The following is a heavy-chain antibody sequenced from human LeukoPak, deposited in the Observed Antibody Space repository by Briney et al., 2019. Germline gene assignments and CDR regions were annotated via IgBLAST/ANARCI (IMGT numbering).Heavy chain of an antibody. V-gene: IGHV4-39*07. CDR3: ARVFDS. Sequence: PSETLSLTCTVSGGSVSTSDYYWGWIRQSPVKGLEWIGDVFYTGKTNYNPSLRGRATISIDTSKNQFSLKLTYVTAADTAVYYCARVFDSWGQGTLVSVSS. J-gene: IGHJ4*02. CDR1: GGSVSTSDYY. CDR2: VFYTGKT.